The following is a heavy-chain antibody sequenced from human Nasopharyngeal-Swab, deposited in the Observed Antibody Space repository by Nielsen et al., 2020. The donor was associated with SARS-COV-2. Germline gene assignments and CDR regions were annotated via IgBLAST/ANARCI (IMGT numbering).Heavy chain of an antibody. D-gene: IGHD3-3*01. CDR1: GYTFTSYY. CDR3: AKDEAYYDFWSGTGVFGWFDP. J-gene: IGHJ5*02. V-gene: IGHV1-46*01. Sequence: ASVKVSCKASGYTFTSYYMHWVRQAPGQGLEWMGIINPSGGSTSYAQKFQGRVTMTRDTSTSTVYMELSSLRAEDTAVYYCAKDEAYYDFWSGTGVFGWFDPWGQGTLVTVSS. CDR2: INPSGGST.